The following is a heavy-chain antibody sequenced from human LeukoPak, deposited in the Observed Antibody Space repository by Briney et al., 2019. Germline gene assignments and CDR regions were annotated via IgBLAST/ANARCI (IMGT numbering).Heavy chain of an antibody. CDR2: IYYSGSI. Sequence: MASETLSLTCTVSGGSISSSSYYWGWIRQPPGKGLEWIGNIYYSGSIYDNPSLKSRVTISVDASKNQFSLKLSSVTAADTAVYYCATSKWYGSWFDPWGQGTLVTVSS. CDR3: ATSKWYGSWFDP. CDR1: GGSISSSSYY. J-gene: IGHJ5*02. D-gene: IGHD2-8*01. V-gene: IGHV4-39*07.